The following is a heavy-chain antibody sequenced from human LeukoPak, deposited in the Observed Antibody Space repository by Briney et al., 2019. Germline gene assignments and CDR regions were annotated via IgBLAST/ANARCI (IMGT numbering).Heavy chain of an antibody. CDR3: ASTGYSSGVGGY. Sequence: SVKVSCKACVGTLSSYAISWVRQAPGQGREWMGGIIPIFGTANYAQKFQGRDTITAHGSTSAACMELVGLRSEDTAVYYCASTGYSSGVGGYWGQGTLVTVSS. J-gene: IGHJ4*02. CDR2: IIPIFGTA. V-gene: IGHV1-69*13. D-gene: IGHD6-19*01. CDR1: VGTLSSYA.